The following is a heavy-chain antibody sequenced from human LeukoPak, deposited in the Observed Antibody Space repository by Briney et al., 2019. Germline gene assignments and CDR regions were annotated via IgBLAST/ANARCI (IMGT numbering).Heavy chain of an antibody. J-gene: IGHJ4*02. CDR2: ISGSGGST. CDR1: GFTFSSYG. V-gene: IGHV3-23*01. Sequence: GGSLRLSCAASGFTFSSYGMSWVRQAPGKGLEWVSAISGSGGSTYYADSVKGRFTISRDNSNDTLYLQKNSLRAEGTAVNSCAKGYGGYVDPFDNWGQGTLGTVSS. D-gene: IGHD4-17*01. CDR3: AKGYGGYVDPFDN.